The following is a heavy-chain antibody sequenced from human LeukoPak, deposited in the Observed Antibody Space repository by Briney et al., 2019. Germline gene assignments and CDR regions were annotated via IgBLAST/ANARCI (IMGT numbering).Heavy chain of an antibody. J-gene: IGHJ6*03. CDR3: AIRAHAYYYYYMDV. CDR1: GFTFSSYA. V-gene: IGHV3-23*01. D-gene: IGHD4-17*01. Sequence: GGSLRLSCAASGFTFSSYAMSWVRQAPGKGLEWVSAISGSGGSTYCADSVRGRFTISRDNSKNTLYLQMNSLRAEDTAVYYCAIRAHAYYYYYMDVWGKGTTVTVSS. CDR2: ISGSGGST.